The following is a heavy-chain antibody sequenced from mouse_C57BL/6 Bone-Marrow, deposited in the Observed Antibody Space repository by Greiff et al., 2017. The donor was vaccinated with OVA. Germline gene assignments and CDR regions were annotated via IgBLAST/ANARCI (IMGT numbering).Heavy chain of an antibody. D-gene: IGHD2-3*01. CDR2: ISNGGGST. J-gene: IGHJ1*03. CDR1: GFTFSDYY. CDR3: ARRSYDGYPYWYFDV. Sequence: EVKLMESGGGLVQPGGSLKLSCAASGFTFSDYYLYWVRQTPEKRLEWVAYISNGGGSTYYPDTVKGRFTISRDNAKNTLYLQMRRLKSEDTAMYYCARRSYDGYPYWYFDVWGTGTTVTVSS. V-gene: IGHV5-12*01.